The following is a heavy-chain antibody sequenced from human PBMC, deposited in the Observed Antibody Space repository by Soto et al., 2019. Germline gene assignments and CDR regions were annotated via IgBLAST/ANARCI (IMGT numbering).Heavy chain of an antibody. V-gene: IGHV4-4*02. CDR1: GVSISSDNG. CDR3: ARDQGSHPGD. J-gene: IGHJ4*02. D-gene: IGHD6-13*01. CDR2: IHHSGST. Sequence: QVQLQESGPGLVRPSGTVSLTCAVSGVSISSDNGWSWVRQPPGKALEWIGDIHHSGSTTYNPSPMSRVTLSVVPSRDLFALALNSVTAADTAFYYCARDQGSHPGDWGQGTLVPASS.